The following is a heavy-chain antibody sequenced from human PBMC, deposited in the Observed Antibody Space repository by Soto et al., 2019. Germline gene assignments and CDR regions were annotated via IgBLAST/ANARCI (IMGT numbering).Heavy chain of an antibody. D-gene: IGHD1-26*01. CDR3: AKGIVGAYYYYGMDV. CDR2: ISWNSGSI. J-gene: IGHJ6*02. Sequence: SLRLSCAASGFTFDDYAMHWVRQAPGKGLEWVSGISWNSGSIGYADSVKGRFTISRDNAKNSLYLQMNSLRAEDTALYYCAKGIVGAYYYYGMDVWGQGTTVTVSS. V-gene: IGHV3-9*01. CDR1: GFTFDDYA.